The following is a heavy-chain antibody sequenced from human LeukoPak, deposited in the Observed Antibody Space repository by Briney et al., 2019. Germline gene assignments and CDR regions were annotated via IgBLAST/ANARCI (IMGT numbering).Heavy chain of an antibody. V-gene: IGHV3-64*01. D-gene: IGHD2-21*01. CDR2: ISSNGGST. CDR3: ARRFAYSYYYMDV. CDR1: GFTFSSYA. J-gene: IGHJ6*03. Sequence: GGALRLSCAASGFTFSSYAMHWVRHAPGNGLEYVSAISSNGGSTYYANSVKGRFTISTDNSKNTLYLQMGSLRAENMAVYYCARRFAYSYYYMDVCGKGTTVTVSS.